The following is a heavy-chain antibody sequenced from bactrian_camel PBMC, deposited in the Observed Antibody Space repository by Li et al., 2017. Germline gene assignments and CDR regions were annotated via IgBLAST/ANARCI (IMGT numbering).Heavy chain of an antibody. CDR2: IYTGDGTT. J-gene: IGHJ6*01. CDR1: GYTLSGVC. CDR3: AARSVGWCPLFEHWLGKRHTLLAGTLLT. Sequence: VQLVESGGGSVQPGDSLRLSCAVHGYTLSGVCLGWFRQAPGKEREGVAAIYTGDGTTCYAASVKGRFTISQDNTKNTVYLQMNSLKPEDAGMYYCAARSVGWCPLFEHWLGKRHTLLAGTLLTGARGPRSPSP. D-gene: IGHD1*01. V-gene: IGHV3S40*01.